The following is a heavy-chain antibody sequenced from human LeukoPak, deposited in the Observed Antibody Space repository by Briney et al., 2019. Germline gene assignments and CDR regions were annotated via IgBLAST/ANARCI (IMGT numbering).Heavy chain of an antibody. Sequence: GGSLRLSCAAAGFTFSSFEMNWVRQAPGKGLEWVAKISSGGKTIYYADSVKGRFTISRDNARNSLSLQMNSLRAEDTAVYYCAARDSYGSGSYPIDYWGQGTLVTVSS. V-gene: IGHV3-48*03. D-gene: IGHD3-10*01. CDR1: GFTFSSFE. J-gene: IGHJ4*02. CDR3: AARDSYGSGSYPIDY. CDR2: ISSGGKTI.